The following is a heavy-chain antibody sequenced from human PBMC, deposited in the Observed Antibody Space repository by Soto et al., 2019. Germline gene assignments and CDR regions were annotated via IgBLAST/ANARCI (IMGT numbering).Heavy chain of an antibody. J-gene: IGHJ5*02. CDR2: ISAYNGNT. CDR1: GYTFTSYG. V-gene: IGHV1-18*01. CDR3: AREFRSSSWYYAHEGNWFDP. D-gene: IGHD6-13*01. Sequence: ASVKVSCKASGYTFTSYGISWVRQAPGQGLEWMGWISAYNGNTNYAQKLQGRVTMTTDTSTSTAYMKLRSLTSDDTAVYYCAREFRSSSWYYAHEGNWFDPWGQGTLVTVSS.